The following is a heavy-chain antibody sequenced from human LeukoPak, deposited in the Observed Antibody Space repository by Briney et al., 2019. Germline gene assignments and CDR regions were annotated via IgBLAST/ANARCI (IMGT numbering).Heavy chain of an antibody. CDR1: GFTFSSFT. CDR3: ARGHPWELLPYFDY. V-gene: IGHV3-21*01. J-gene: IGHJ4*02. Sequence: GGSLRLSCTVSGFTFSSFTMNWVRQAPGKGLEWVSSISSSSSYIYYADSVKGRFTISRDNAKNSLYLQMNSLRAEDTAVYYCARGHPWELLPYFDYWGQGTLVTVSS. CDR2: ISSSSSYI. D-gene: IGHD1-26*01.